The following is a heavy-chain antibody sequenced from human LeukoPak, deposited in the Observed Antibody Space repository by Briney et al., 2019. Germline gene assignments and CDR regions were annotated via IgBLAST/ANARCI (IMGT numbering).Heavy chain of an antibody. V-gene: IGHV1-69*05. J-gene: IGHJ1*01. CDR2: IIPIFGTA. D-gene: IGHD6-13*01. CDR3: ARIAAAGTDTEYFQH. Sequence: SVKVSCNASGGTFSSYAISWVRQAPGQGLEWMGRIIPIFGTANYAQKFQGRVTITTDESTSTAYMELSSLRSEDTAVYYCARIAAAGTDTEYFQHWGQGTLVTVSS. CDR1: GGTFSSYA.